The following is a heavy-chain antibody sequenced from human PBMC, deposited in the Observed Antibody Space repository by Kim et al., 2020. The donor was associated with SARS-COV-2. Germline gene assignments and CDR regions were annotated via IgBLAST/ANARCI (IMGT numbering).Heavy chain of an antibody. V-gene: IGHV3-9*01. D-gene: IGHD3-10*01. CDR1: GFTFDDYA. Sequence: GGSLRLSCAASGFTFDDYAMHWVRQAPGKGLEWVSGISWNSGSIGYADSVKGRFTISRDNAKNSLYLQMNSLRAEDTALYYCAKDTSHYGSGSSWFDPWGQGTLVTVSS. CDR2: ISWNSGSI. CDR3: AKDTSHYGSGSSWFDP. J-gene: IGHJ5*02.